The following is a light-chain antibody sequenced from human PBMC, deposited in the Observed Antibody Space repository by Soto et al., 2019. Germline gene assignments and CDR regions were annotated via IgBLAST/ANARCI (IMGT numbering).Light chain of an antibody. CDR3: HHYDSSPPYT. CDR1: RSFSSSY. J-gene: IGKJ2*01. V-gene: IGKV3-20*01. Sequence: EIVLTQSPGTLSLSPGERATLSCRASRSFSSSYLAWYQHKVGQAPRLLIYAASTRATGIPDRFSGSGSATDVTLTISRLEHEDSAVYYCHHYDSSPPYTFGQGTKLEIK. CDR2: AAS.